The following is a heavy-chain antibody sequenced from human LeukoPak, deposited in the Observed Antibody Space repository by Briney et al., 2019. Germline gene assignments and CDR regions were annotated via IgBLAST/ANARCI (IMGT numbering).Heavy chain of an antibody. D-gene: IGHD1-26*01. CDR1: GFTFSDYY. CDR3: ASQDGGSYSEPRDGGADY. J-gene: IGHJ4*02. Sequence: PGGSLRLSCAASGFTFSDYYMSWIRQAPGRGLEWVSYISSSGSTIYYADSVKGRFTISRDNAKNSLYLQMNSLRAEDTAVYYCASQDGGSYSEPRDGGADYWGQGTLVTVSS. V-gene: IGHV3-11*04. CDR2: ISSSGSTI.